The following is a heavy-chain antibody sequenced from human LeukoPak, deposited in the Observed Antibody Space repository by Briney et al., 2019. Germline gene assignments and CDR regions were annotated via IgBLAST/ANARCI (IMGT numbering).Heavy chain of an antibody. J-gene: IGHJ4*02. Sequence: GGSLKLSCAASGFTFSGSAMHWVRQASGKGLEWVGRIRSKANSYATAYAASVKGRFTISRDDSKNTAYLQMNSLRAEDTALYYCAKDMAAYYYASGNIDYWGQGTLVTVSS. CDR3: AKDMAAYYYASGNIDY. V-gene: IGHV3-73*01. CDR1: GFTFSGSA. D-gene: IGHD3-10*01. CDR2: IRSKANSYAT.